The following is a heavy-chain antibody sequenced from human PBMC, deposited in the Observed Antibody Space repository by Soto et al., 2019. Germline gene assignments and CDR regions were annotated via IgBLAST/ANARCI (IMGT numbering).Heavy chain of an antibody. J-gene: IGHJ6*03. Sequence: GSLRLSCAASGFTFSSYAMSWVRQAPGKGLEWVSAISGSGGSTYYADSVKGRFTISRDNSKNTLYLQMNSLRAEDTAVYYCAKGKAYYDFWSGYLRPRYMDVWGKGTTVTVSS. CDR2: ISGSGGST. CDR3: AKGKAYYDFWSGYLRPRYMDV. D-gene: IGHD3-3*01. CDR1: GFTFSSYA. V-gene: IGHV3-23*01.